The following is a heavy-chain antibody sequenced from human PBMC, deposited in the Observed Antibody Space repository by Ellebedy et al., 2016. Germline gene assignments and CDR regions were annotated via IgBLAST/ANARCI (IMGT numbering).Heavy chain of an antibody. CDR3: ARSRGGLHAFDI. V-gene: IGHV4-59*01. D-gene: IGHD3-16*01. J-gene: IGHJ3*02. Sequence: SETLSLTCTVSGDSTSNYYWNWIRQPPGKRLEWVGYIYYSGRTNHNPSLKSRVTMTIDTSKNRFSLTLTSVTAADTAVYYCARSRGGLHAFDIWGQGTMVTVSS. CDR2: IYYSGRT. CDR1: GDSTSNYY.